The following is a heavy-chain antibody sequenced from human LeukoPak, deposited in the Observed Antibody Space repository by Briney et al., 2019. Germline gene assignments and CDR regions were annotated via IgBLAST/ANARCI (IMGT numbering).Heavy chain of an antibody. J-gene: IGHJ4*02. CDR2: IYYSGST. CDR3: ARDAYSSGFFFDY. V-gene: IGHV4-59*01. D-gene: IGHD6-19*01. CDR1: GGSISSYY. Sequence: SETLSLTCTVSGGSISSYYWSWTRQPPGKGLEWIGYIYYSGSTNYNPSLKSRVTISVDTSKNQFSLKLSSVTAADTAVYYCARDAYSSGFFFDYWGQGTLVTVSS.